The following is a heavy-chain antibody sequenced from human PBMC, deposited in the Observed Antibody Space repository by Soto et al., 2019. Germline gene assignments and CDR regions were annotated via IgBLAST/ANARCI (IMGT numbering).Heavy chain of an antibody. Sequence: PFVTQCLSYSVSDGSIISYDGSWIRQNAGKGLEWIGRIYTSGSTNYNPSLKSRVTMSVDTSKNQFSLKLSSVTAADTAVYYCARVVGGWFTADDAFDIWGQGTMVPVSS. CDR2: IYTSGST. CDR1: DGSIISYD. V-gene: IGHV4-4*07. CDR3: ARVVGGWFTADDAFDI. D-gene: IGHD1-26*01. J-gene: IGHJ3*02.